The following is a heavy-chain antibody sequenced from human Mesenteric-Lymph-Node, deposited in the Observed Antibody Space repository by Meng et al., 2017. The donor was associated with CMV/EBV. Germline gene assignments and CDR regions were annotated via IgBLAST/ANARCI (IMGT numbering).Heavy chain of an antibody. Sequence: FGDSISGGGYFWSWIRQSPGKGLEWIGYISDSGSTYYKPSLKSRATISLSTSKNHLSLRLGSVTAADAAIYYCARVSTPMGAWFFDLWGRGTLVTVSS. J-gene: IGHJ2*01. CDR1: GDSISGGGYF. D-gene: IGHD5-18*01. V-gene: IGHV4-30-4*08. CDR2: ISDSGST. CDR3: ARVSTPMGAWFFDL.